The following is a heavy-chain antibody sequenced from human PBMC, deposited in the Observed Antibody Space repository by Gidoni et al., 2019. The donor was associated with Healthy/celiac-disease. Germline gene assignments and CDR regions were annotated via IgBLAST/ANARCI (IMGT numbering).Heavy chain of an antibody. CDR1: GFTFSSYA. J-gene: IGHJ6*02. CDR2: ISYDGSNK. CDR3: ARDLRGLHAELLYGMDV. V-gene: IGHV3-30-3*01. D-gene: IGHD3-10*01. Sequence: QVQLGESGGGVVQPGRSLRLSWAASGFTFSSYAMHWVRQAPGKGLEWVAVISYDGSNKYYADSVKGRFTISRDNSKNTLYLQMNSLRAEDTAVYYCARDLRGLHAELLYGMDVWGQGTTVTVSS.